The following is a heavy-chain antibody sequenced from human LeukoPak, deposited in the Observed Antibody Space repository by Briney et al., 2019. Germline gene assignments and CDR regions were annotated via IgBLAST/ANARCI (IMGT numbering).Heavy chain of an antibody. Sequence: PSETLSLTCIISGGSISSSTYYWGWIRQSPGKGLEWIGRIYTSGSTNYNPSLKSRVTISVDTSKNQFSLKLSSVTAADTAVYYCAREVCSGGSCYSSAFDIWGQGTMVTVSS. V-gene: IGHV4-61*02. CDR2: IYTSGST. CDR3: AREVCSGGSCYSSAFDI. D-gene: IGHD2-15*01. J-gene: IGHJ3*02. CDR1: GGSISSSTYY.